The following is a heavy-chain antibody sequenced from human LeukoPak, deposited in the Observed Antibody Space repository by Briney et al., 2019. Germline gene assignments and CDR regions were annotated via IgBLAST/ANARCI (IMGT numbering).Heavy chain of an antibody. CDR2: ISYDGNNK. Sequence: GGSLRLSCAASGFTFSNYDIHWVRRAPGKGLEWVALISYDGNNKYYADSVKGRFTISRDNSKNTLYLQMNSLRAEDTAVYYCAKGFRFGELLSYFDYWGQGTLVTVSS. CDR3: AKGFRFGELLSYFDY. D-gene: IGHD3-10*01. J-gene: IGHJ4*02. CDR1: GFTFSNYD. V-gene: IGHV3-30*18.